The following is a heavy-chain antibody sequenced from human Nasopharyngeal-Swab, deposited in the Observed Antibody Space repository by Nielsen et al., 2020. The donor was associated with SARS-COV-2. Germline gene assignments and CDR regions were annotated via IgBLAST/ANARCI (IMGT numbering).Heavy chain of an antibody. CDR3: ARTAPTYYYDSSGYWFDY. V-gene: IGHV4-31*03. J-gene: IGHJ4*02. D-gene: IGHD3-22*01. Sequence: SETLSLTCTVSGGSISSGGYYWSWIRQHPGKGLEWIGYIYYSGSTYYNPSLKSRVTISVDTSKNQFSLKLSSVTAADTAVYYCARTAPTYYYDSSGYWFDYWGQGTLVTVSS. CDR2: IYYSGST. CDR1: GGSISSGGYY.